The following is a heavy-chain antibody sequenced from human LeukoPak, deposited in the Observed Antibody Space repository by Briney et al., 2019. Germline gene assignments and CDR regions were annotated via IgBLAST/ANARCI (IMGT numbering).Heavy chain of an antibody. CDR2: IYSGGST. Sequence: GGFLRLSCAASGLTVSSNYMSWVRQAPGKGLEWVSVIYSGGSTYYADSVKGRFTISRDSSKNTLYLQMNSLRAEDTAVYYCARDERRTASHAFDIWGQGTMVTVSS. CDR3: ARDERRTASHAFDI. CDR1: GLTVSSNY. D-gene: IGHD5-18*01. V-gene: IGHV3-53*01. J-gene: IGHJ3*02.